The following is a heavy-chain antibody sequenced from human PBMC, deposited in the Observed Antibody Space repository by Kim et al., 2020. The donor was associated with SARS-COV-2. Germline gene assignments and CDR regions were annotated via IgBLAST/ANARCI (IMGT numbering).Heavy chain of an antibody. J-gene: IGHJ6*02. CDR2: IYYSGST. Sequence: SETLSLTCTVSGGSISSSSYYWGWIRQPPGKGLEWIGGIYYSGSTYYNPSLKRQVTISVDTSKNQFSLKLSSVTAADTAVYYCGRRLGGWRYYGMDVWGRGNSVSVSS. D-gene: IGHD6-19*01. CDR3: GRRLGGWRYYGMDV. V-gene: IGHV4-39*01. CDR1: GGSISSSSYY.